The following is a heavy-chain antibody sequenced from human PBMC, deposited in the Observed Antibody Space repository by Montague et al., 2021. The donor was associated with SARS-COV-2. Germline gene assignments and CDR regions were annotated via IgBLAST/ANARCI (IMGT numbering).Heavy chain of an antibody. CDR2: IYYSGST. CDR1: GGSISNSTYY. D-gene: IGHD5-12*01. Sequence: SETLSLTCTVSGGSISNSTYYWGWIRQPPGKGLEWIGSIYYSGSTYYNPSLKSRVTISVDTSKNQFSLKLSSVTAADAAVYYCARHGWGWLRLLRPFDYWGQGTLVTVSS. J-gene: IGHJ4*02. CDR3: ARHGWGWLRLLRPFDY. V-gene: IGHV4-39*01.